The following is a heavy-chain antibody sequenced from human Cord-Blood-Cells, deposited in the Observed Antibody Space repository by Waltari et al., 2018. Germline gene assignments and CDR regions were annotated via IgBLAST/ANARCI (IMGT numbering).Heavy chain of an antibody. CDR2: IKQDGSEK. J-gene: IGHJ4*02. Sequence: EVQLVESGGGLVQPGGSLRLSCAASGFTFRRYWLSWVRQAPGKGLEWVANIKQDGSEKYYVDSVKGRFTISRDNAKNSLYLQMNSLRAEDTAVYYCARSAPLAAAGDYWGQGTLVTVSS. CDR3: ARSAPLAAAGDY. V-gene: IGHV3-7*01. CDR1: GFTFRRYW. D-gene: IGHD6-13*01.